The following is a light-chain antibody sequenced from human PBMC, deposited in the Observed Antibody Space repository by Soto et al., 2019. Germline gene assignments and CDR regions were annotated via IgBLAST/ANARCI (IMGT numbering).Light chain of an antibody. CDR1: SSDVGGYDY. J-gene: IGLJ1*01. CDR2: DVT. V-gene: IGLV2-14*03. Sequence: QSALTQPASVSGSPGQSITISCTGTSSDVGGYDYVSWYQQHPGKAPKLMIYDVTIRSSGLSNRFSGSKSGNTASLTISGLQAEDEADYYCSSYTSGSTLYVFGTGTKVTVL. CDR3: SSYTSGSTLYV.